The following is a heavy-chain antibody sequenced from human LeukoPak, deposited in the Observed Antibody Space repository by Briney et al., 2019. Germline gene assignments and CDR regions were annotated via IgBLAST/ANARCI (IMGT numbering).Heavy chain of an antibody. CDR1: GYTFTSYA. Sequence: EASVKVSCKASGYTFTSYAMHWVRQAPGQRLEWMGWINAGNGNTKYSQKFQGRVTITRDTSADTAYMELSSLRSEDTAVYHCAGAAAGMRYFDYWGQGTLVTVSS. J-gene: IGHJ4*02. V-gene: IGHV1-3*01. D-gene: IGHD6-13*01. CDR2: INAGNGNT. CDR3: AGAAAGMRYFDY.